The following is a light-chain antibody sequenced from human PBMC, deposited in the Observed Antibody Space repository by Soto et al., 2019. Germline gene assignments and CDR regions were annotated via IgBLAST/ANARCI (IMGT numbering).Light chain of an antibody. CDR2: GVT. CDR3: SSFTTSYFYV. CDR1: GSDIGAYNY. V-gene: IGLV2-14*01. J-gene: IGLJ1*01. Sequence: SVLTQPASVSGSPGQSITISCTGSGSDIGAYNYVSWYQQHPGKAPKLLIHGVTRRPSGVSSRFSASKSAYTASLTISGLQAEDEANYYCSSFTTSYFYVFGAGTKVNV.